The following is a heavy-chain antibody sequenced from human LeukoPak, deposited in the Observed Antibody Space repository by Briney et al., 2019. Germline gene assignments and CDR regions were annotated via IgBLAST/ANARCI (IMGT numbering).Heavy chain of an antibody. CDR1: GGSISTGGYY. CDR3: ARFHTSGYYRHFDF. CDR2: IYYSGST. V-gene: IGHV4-31*03. J-gene: IGHJ4*02. Sequence: SETLSLTCTVSGGSISTGGYYWSRIRQHPGKGLEWIAYIYYSGSTYYNPSLKSRVTISVDTSKNQFSLKLSSVTAADTAVYYCARFHTSGYYRHFDFWGQGTLVTVSS. D-gene: IGHD3-22*01.